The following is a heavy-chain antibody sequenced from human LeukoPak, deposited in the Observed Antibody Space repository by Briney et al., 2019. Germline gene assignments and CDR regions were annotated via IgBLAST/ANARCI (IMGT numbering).Heavy chain of an antibody. V-gene: IGHV4-4*07. Sequence: SETLSLTCTVSGGSISGFYWSWIRQTAGKGLEWIGRIYTSGSTNYNPSLKSRVTMSLDTSKNQFSLKLRSVTAADTAVYYCARGPPYLLFDYWGQGTLVTVSS. CDR1: GGSISGFY. CDR2: IYTSGST. CDR3: ARGPPYLLFDY. J-gene: IGHJ4*02. D-gene: IGHD2-15*01.